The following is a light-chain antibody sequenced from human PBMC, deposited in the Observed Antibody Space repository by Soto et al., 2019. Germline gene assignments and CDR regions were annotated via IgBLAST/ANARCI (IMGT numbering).Light chain of an antibody. Sequence: QSVLTQPPSVSAAPGQRVTISCSGGSSNIGSNDVCWYQQVPGTAPKVLIYDNNKRPSGIPDRFSGSKSGTSATLGISGLQTGDEADYYCGTWHSDSYVFGGGTKVTVL. J-gene: IGLJ1*01. V-gene: IGLV1-51*01. CDR2: DNN. CDR3: GTWHSDSYV. CDR1: SSNIGSND.